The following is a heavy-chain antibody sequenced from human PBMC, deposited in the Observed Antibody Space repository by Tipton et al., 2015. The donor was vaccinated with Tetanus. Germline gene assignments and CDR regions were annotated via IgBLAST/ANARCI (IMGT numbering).Heavy chain of an antibody. D-gene: IGHD4-17*01. CDR2: TYYSGSI. CDR3: ARDERYGDYAY. J-gene: IGHJ4*02. Sequence: LRLSCTVSGDSVSGYYWSWIRQPPGKGLEWIGYTYYSGSIGYNPSLKSRVTISIDSSKNQFSLKLTSVTAADTAVYYCARDERYGDYAYWGQGALSPSPQ. V-gene: IGHV4-59*02. CDR1: GDSVSGYY.